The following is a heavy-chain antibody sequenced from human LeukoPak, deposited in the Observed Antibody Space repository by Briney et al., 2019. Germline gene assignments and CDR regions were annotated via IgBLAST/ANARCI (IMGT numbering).Heavy chain of an antibody. V-gene: IGHV3-23*01. Sequence: GGTLRLSCAASGFTFSSYGMSWVRQAPGKGLEWVSAISGSGGTIYYADSVKGRFTISRDNAKNSLYLQMNSLRAEDTAVYYCAELGITMIGGVWGKGTTVTISS. D-gene: IGHD3-10*02. CDR2: ISGSGGTI. J-gene: IGHJ6*04. CDR1: GFTFSSYG. CDR3: AELGITMIGGV.